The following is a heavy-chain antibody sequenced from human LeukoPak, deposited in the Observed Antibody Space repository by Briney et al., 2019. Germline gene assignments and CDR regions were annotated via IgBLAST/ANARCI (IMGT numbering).Heavy chain of an antibody. CDR2: INHSGST. D-gene: IGHD6-19*01. Sequence: PSETLSLTCTVSGGSISSSSYYWSWIRQPPGKGLEWIGEINHSGSTNYNPSLKSRVTISVDTSKNQFSLKLSSVTAADTAVYYCARCSSQFLAYFDYWGQGTLVTVSS. CDR1: GGSISSSSYY. J-gene: IGHJ4*02. V-gene: IGHV4-39*07. CDR3: ARCSSQFLAYFDY.